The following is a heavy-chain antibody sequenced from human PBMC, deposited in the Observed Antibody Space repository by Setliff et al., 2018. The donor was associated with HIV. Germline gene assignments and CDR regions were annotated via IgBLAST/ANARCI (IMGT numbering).Heavy chain of an antibody. V-gene: IGHV4-39*01. CDR1: GGSISSSSYY. CDR3: ARHVDYFDSSGNDAFDI. J-gene: IGHJ3*02. Sequence: SETLSLTCTVSGGSISSSSYYWGWIRQPPGKGLEWIGSIYYSGSTYYNPSLKSRVTISVDTSKNQFSLKLSSVTAADTAVYYCARHVDYFDSSGNDAFDIWGQGTMVTVS. CDR2: IYYSGST. D-gene: IGHD3-22*01.